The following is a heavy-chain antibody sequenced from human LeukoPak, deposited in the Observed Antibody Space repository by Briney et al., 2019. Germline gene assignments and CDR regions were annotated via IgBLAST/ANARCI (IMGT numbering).Heavy chain of an antibody. D-gene: IGHD2-2*01. V-gene: IGHV1-18*01. CDR1: GYTFTSYG. CDR3: ARDNPYCSSTSCYYFDY. J-gene: IGHJ4*02. CDR2: ISAYNGNT. Sequence: ASVKVSCKASGYTFTSYGISWVRQAPGQGLEWMGWISAYNGNTNYAQKLQGRVTMTTDTSTSTAYMELRSLRSDDTAVYYCARDNPYCSSTSCYYFDYWGQGTLVTVSS.